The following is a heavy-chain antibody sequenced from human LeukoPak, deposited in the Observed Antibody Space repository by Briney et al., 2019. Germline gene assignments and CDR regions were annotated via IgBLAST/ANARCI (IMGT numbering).Heavy chain of an antibody. CDR2: ISAYNGNT. Sequence: ASVKVSCKASGYTFTSYGISWVRQAPGQGLECMGWISAYNGNTNYAQKLQGRVTMTTDTSISTAYMELSGLISDDTAVYYCARDQRDGETDYWGQGTLVTVSS. D-gene: IGHD4-17*01. CDR3: ARDQRDGETDY. V-gene: IGHV1-18*01. J-gene: IGHJ4*02. CDR1: GYTFTSYG.